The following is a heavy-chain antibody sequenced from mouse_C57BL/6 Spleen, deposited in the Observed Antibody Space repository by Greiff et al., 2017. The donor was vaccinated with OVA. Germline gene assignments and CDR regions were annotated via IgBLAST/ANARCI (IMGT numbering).Heavy chain of an antibody. CDR3: ARRANWDVFDY. CDR2: IDPSDSET. Sequence: QVQLQQPGAELVRPGSSVKLSCKASGYTFTSYWMHWVKQRPIQGLEWIGNIDPSDSETNYNQKFKDKATLTVDKSSSTAYMQLSRLTSEDSAVFYCARRANWDVFDYWGQGTTLTVSS. V-gene: IGHV1-52*01. CDR1: GYTFTSYW. D-gene: IGHD4-1*01. J-gene: IGHJ2*01.